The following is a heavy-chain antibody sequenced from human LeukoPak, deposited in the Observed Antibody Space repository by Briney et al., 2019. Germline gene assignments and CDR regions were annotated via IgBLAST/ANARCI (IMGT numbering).Heavy chain of an antibody. J-gene: IGHJ4*02. Sequence: GSLRLSCAASGFTFSSYSMNWVRQAPGKGLEWVSSISSSSSYIYYADSVKGRFTISRDNAKNSLYLQMNSLRAEDTAVYYCARAVVYYDFWSGYLYYFDYWGQGTLVTVSS. CDR2: ISSSSSYI. CDR3: ARAVVYYDFWSGYLYYFDY. CDR1: GFTFSSYS. D-gene: IGHD3-3*01. V-gene: IGHV3-21*01.